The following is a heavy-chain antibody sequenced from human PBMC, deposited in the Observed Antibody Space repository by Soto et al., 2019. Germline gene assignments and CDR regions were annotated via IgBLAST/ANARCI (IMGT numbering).Heavy chain of an antibody. CDR3: ARQRVAGHYFDY. V-gene: IGHV4-39*01. Sequence: PSETLSLTCTVSGGSISSSSYYWFWIRQPPGKGLEWIGSIYYSGSTYYNPSLKSRVTISVDTSKNQFSLKLSSVTAADTAVYYCARQRVAGHYFDYWGQGTLVTVSS. D-gene: IGHD6-19*01. CDR1: GGSISSSSYY. J-gene: IGHJ4*02. CDR2: IYYSGST.